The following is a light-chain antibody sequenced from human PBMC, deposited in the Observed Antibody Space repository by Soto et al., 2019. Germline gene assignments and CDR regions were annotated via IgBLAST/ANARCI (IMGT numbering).Light chain of an antibody. CDR3: QVWDRGSDHYV. CDR2: DDG. V-gene: IGLV3-21*02. Sequence: YELTQPPSVSVAPGQTAGITCGGNNLGSKSVHWHQQKPGQAPALVVYDDGARPSGIPDRISGSNSGNTATLTISRVEAGDEADYYCQVWDRGSDHYVFGAGTKVTAL. J-gene: IGLJ1*01. CDR1: NLGSKS.